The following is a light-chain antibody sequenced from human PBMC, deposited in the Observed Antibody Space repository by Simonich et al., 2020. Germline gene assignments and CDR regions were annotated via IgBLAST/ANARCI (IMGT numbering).Light chain of an antibody. CDR3: SSYTSSSTLV. J-gene: IGLJ3*02. CDR2: DVS. Sequence: QSALTPPASVSGSPVQPIPISCTGTSSDVGGYTYVYWYQQPPGNAPKIMIFDVSKRPSGVSKRFSGSKSGNTASLTISGLQAEDEADYYCSSYTSSSTLVIGGGTKLTVL. V-gene: IGLV2-14*01. CDR1: SSDVGGYTY.